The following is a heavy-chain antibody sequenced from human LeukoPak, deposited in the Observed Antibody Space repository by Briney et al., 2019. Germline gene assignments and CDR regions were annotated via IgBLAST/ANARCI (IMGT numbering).Heavy chain of an antibody. CDR3: ARDLYCSSTSCFIQH. CDR1: GGTFSSYA. J-gene: IGHJ1*01. D-gene: IGHD2-2*01. V-gene: IGHV1-69*13. CDR2: IIPIFGTA. Sequence: ASVKVSCKASGGTFSSYAISWVRQAPGQGLEWMGGIIPIFGTANHAQKFQGRVTITADESTSTAYMELSSLRSEDTAVYYCARDLYCSSTSCFIQHWGQGTLVTVSS.